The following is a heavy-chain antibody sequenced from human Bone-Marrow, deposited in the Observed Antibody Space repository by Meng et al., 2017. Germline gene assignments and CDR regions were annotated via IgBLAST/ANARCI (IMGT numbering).Heavy chain of an antibody. J-gene: IGHJ3*02. V-gene: IGHV1-69*04. CDR3: ARPYDSSGYYYGHDAFDI. CDR1: GYTFTSYD. CDR2: IIPILGIA. D-gene: IGHD3-22*01. Sequence: SVKVSCKASGYTFTSYDINWVRQAPGQGLEWMGRIIPILGIANYAQKFQGRVTITADKSTSTAYMELSSLRSEDTAVYYCARPYDSSGYYYGHDAFDIWARG.